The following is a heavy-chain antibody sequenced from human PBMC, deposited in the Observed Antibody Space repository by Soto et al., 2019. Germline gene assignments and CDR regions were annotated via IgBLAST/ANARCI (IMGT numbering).Heavy chain of an antibody. J-gene: IGHJ4*02. CDR3: ARTCYYDSSGYFFDY. Sequence: SDTLSLTCAVYGGSFSGYYWSWIRQPPGKGLEWIGEINHSGSTNYNPSLKSRVTISVDTSKNQFSLKLSSVTAADTAVYYCARTCYYDSSGYFFDYWGQGTLVTVSS. CDR1: GGSFSGYY. CDR2: INHSGST. D-gene: IGHD3-22*01. V-gene: IGHV4-34*01.